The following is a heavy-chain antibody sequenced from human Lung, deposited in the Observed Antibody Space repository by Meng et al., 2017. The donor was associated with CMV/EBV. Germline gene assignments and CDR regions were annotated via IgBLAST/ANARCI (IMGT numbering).Heavy chain of an antibody. J-gene: IGHJ4*02. Sequence: CTVSGGSVSSGSYYWSWIRQHPGKGLEWIGYIYYSGSTNYTPSLKSRVTISVDTSKNQFSLKLSSVTAADTAVYYCARDHGSGTVDYWGQGTLVTVSS. D-gene: IGHD3-10*01. CDR1: GGSVSSGSYY. CDR2: IYYSGST. V-gene: IGHV4-61*01. CDR3: ARDHGSGTVDY.